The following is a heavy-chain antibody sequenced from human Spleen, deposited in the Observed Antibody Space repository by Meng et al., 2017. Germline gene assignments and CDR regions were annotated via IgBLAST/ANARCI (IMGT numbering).Heavy chain of an antibody. V-gene: IGHV3-23*01. CDR1: GFTYSSYD. Sequence: GESLKISCAASGFTYSSYDMGWVRQVPGKGLEWVSAISDSGHAKHYAASVKGRFTISRDNSKNTLYLQMDNLRADDTAVYYCAHEEIAAAPPDSWGQGSLVTVSS. J-gene: IGHJ4*02. CDR2: ISDSGHAK. CDR3: AHEEIAAAPPDS. D-gene: IGHD6-13*01.